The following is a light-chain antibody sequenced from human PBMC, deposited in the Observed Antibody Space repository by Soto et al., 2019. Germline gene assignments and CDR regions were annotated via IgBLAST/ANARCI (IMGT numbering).Light chain of an antibody. V-gene: IGKV3-15*01. Sequence: EIVMTQSPATLSVSPGERATLSYRASQTVSSNLARYQQKPGQAPRLLIYGASTRATGIPARFSGSGSGTAFTLTISSLQSEDFAVYYCQQYTNWPPMAFGQGTKVEIK. J-gene: IGKJ1*01. CDR1: QTVSSN. CDR3: QQYTNWPPMA. CDR2: GAS.